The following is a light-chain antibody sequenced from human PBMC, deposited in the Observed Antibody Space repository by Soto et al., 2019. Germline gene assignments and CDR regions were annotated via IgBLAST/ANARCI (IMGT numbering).Light chain of an antibody. CDR3: QKYNSDPIT. CDR2: AAS. Sequence: DIQMTQSPSSLSASVGDRVTITCRASQGISNYLAWYQQKPGKVPKLLIYAASTLKTGVPSRFSGSGSGTDFTLTISSLQPEDAATYYCQKYNSDPITFGQGTRLEIK. V-gene: IGKV1-27*01. J-gene: IGKJ5*01. CDR1: QGISNY.